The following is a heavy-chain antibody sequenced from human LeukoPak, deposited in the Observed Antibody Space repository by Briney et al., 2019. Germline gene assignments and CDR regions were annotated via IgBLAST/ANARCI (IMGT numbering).Heavy chain of an antibody. D-gene: IGHD3-10*01. CDR2: ISWNSGSI. CDR3: AKDISPGSAYMDV. CDR1: GFTFDDYA. J-gene: IGHJ6*03. V-gene: IGHV3-9*03. Sequence: GRSLRLSCAASGFTFDDYAMHWVRQAPGKGLEWVSGISWNSGSIGYADSVKGRFTISRDNAKNSLYLQMNSLRAEDMALHYCAKDISPGSAYMDVWGKGTTVTVSS.